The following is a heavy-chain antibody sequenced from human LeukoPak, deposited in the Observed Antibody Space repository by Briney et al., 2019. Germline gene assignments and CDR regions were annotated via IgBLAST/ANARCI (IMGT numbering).Heavy chain of an antibody. Sequence: GESLKISCKGSGYRFTNYWIGWVRQMPEKGLELMGSIYPGDSDVRYSPSFQGQVTISADKSFTTAYLQWRSLKASDTAIYYCARQGVYFSDSSAFYYWGQGTRVTVSS. CDR2: IYPGDSDV. CDR1: GYRFTNYW. D-gene: IGHD3-22*01. CDR3: ARQGVYFSDSSAFYY. V-gene: IGHV5-51*01. J-gene: IGHJ4*02.